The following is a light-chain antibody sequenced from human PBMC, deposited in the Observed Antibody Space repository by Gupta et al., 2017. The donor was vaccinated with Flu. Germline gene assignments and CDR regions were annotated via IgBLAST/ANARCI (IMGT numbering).Light chain of an antibody. CDR2: NDT. V-gene: IGLV3-25*02. J-gene: IGLJ1*01. CDR1: ALQMYF. Sequence: SYELTQPPSVSVSPGQTARITCSGGALQMYFAYWYQQKPGQAPGVVIFNDTERPSGIPGRFSGSSSGNTATLTISGVQAEDEADYYCHSKAPSDIYLFGTGTKVTVL. CDR3: HSKAPSDIYL.